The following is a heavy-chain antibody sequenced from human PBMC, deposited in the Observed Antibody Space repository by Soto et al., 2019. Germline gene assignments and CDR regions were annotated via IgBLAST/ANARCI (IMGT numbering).Heavy chain of an antibody. CDR3: ARDRGVYCSGGSCTLDY. Sequence: QVPLVQSGAEVKKPGASVKVSCKASGYTFTSYGISWVRQAPGQGLEWMGWISAYNGNTNYAQKLQGRVTMTTDTSTSTAYMELRSLRSDDTAVYYCARDRGVYCSGGSCTLDYWGQGTLVTVSS. CDR1: GYTFTSYG. CDR2: ISAYNGNT. D-gene: IGHD2-15*01. J-gene: IGHJ4*02. V-gene: IGHV1-18*01.